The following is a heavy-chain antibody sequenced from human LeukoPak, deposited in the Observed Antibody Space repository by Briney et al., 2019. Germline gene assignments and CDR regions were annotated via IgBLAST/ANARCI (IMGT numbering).Heavy chain of an antibody. Sequence: ASVKVSCKASGGTSGIYGISWVRQAPGQGLEWMGWISGYNGDTNYTPKLQDRVNMTRDTSTGTVYMELRSLRSDDTAVYFCARAGGGSGWFNDFWGQGTLVTVSS. CDR3: ARAGGGSGWFNDF. CDR1: GGTSGIYG. J-gene: IGHJ4*02. V-gene: IGHV1-18*01. CDR2: ISGYNGDT. D-gene: IGHD6-13*01.